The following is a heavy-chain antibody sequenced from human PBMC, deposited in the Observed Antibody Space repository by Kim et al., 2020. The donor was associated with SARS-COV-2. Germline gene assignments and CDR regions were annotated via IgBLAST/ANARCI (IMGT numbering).Heavy chain of an antibody. CDR3: ARGTYYDFWSGQYDY. CDR1: GDSVSSNSAA. V-gene: IGHV6-1*01. J-gene: IGHJ4*02. D-gene: IGHD3-3*01. Sequence: SQTLSLTCAISGDSVSSNSAAWNWIRQSPSRGLEWLGRTYYRSKWYNDYAVSVKSRITINPDTSKNQFSLQLNSVTPGDTAVYYCARGTYYDFWSGQYDYWGQGTLVTVSA. CDR2: TYYRSKWYN.